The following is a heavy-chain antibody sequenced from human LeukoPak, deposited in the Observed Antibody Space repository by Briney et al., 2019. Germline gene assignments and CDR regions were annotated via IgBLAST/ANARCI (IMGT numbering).Heavy chain of an antibody. CDR3: ARDAIDSRGFDFDY. Sequence: GESLRLSCAASGFTFSDYYMTWIRQAPGKGLEWISYISTSAGTIYYADSVKGRFTISRDNAKNSLYLQMNSLRAEDTAVYYCARDAIDSRGFDFDYWGQGTLVTVSS. CDR2: ISTSAGTI. CDR1: GFTFSDYY. V-gene: IGHV3-11*01. J-gene: IGHJ4*02. D-gene: IGHD3-22*01.